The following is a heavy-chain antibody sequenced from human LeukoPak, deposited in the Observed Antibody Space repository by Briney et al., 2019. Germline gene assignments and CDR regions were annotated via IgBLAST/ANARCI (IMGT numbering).Heavy chain of an antibody. J-gene: IGHJ4*02. CDR3: AHLGGSQSTSCFDY. V-gene: IGHV2-5*02. CDR2: IYWDDDK. Sequence: SGPTLVNPTQTLTLTCTFSGFSLSTSGVGVGWIRQPPGKALEWIALIYWDDDKRYSPSLKSRLTITKDTSKNQVVLTMTNMDPVDTATYYCAHLGGSQSTSCFDYWGQGTLVTVSS. D-gene: IGHD2-2*01. CDR1: GFSLSTSGVG.